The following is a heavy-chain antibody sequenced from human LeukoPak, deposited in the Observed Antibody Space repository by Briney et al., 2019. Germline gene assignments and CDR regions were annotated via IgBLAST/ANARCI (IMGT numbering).Heavy chain of an antibody. D-gene: IGHD2/OR15-2a*01. V-gene: IGHV3-20*04. CDR1: GFTFDDYG. CDR3: ARTRGRISTENWFDP. CDR2: INWNGGST. J-gene: IGHJ5*02. Sequence: GGSLRLSCAASGFTFDDYGMSWVRQAPGKGLEWVSGINWNGGSTGYADSVKGRFTISRDNAKNSLYLQMNSLRAEDTALYYCARTRGRISTENWFDPWGQGTLVTVSS.